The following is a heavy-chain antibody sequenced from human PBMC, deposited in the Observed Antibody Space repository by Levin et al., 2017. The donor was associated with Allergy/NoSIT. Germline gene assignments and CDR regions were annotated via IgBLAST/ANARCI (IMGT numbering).Heavy chain of an antibody. Sequence: GGSLRLSCAASGFAFPTYDMQWVRQSTGKGLEWVSVIGTAGDTYYSGSVRGRFTISRDNAKNSLYLQMNSLRVGATAVYYWVRGRAGTTMMDVWGQGTTVTVSS. CDR1: GFAFPTYD. J-gene: IGHJ6*02. CDR2: IGTAGDT. V-gene: IGHV3-13*01. D-gene: IGHD1-7*01. CDR3: VRGRAGTTMMDV.